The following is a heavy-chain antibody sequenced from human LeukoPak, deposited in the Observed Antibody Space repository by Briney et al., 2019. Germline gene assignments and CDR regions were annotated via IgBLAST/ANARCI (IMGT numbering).Heavy chain of an antibody. V-gene: IGHV4-34*01. CDR1: GGSFSGYH. J-gene: IGHJ4*02. D-gene: IGHD6-13*01. CDR3: ARHGGSSSWYMGKYFDY. CDR2: INHSGST. Sequence: SETLSLTCAVYGGSFSGYHWSWIRQPPGKGLEWIGEINHSGSTNYNPSLKSRVTISVDTSKNQFSLKLSSVTAADTAVYYCARHGGSSSWYMGKYFDYWGQGTLVTVSS.